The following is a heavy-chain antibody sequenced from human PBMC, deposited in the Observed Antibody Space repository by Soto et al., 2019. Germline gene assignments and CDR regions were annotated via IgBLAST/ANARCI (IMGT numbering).Heavy chain of an antibody. V-gene: IGHV3-30*18. J-gene: IGHJ6*02. CDR2: ISYDGSNK. Sequence: QVQLVESGGGVVQPGRSLRLSCAASGFTFSSYGMHWVRQAPGKGLEWVAVISYDGSNKYYADSVKGRFTISRDNSKNTLYLQMNSLRAEDTAVYYCANTMVRGVITLYYYYGMDVRGQGTTVTVSS. CDR1: GFTFSSYG. D-gene: IGHD3-10*01. CDR3: ANTMVRGVITLYYYYGMDV.